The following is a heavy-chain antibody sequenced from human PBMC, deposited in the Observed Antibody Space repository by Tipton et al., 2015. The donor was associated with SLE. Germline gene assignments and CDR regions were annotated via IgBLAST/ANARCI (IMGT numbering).Heavy chain of an antibody. V-gene: IGHV3-23*01. CDR1: GFTFSPYG. J-gene: IGHJ4*02. CDR3: ATVTSSSWFRAFDY. CDR2: IIDSGATT. D-gene: IGHD6-13*01. Sequence: SLRLSCVASGFTFSPYGMSWVRQAPGKGLEWVSGIIDSGATTYYADSVKGRFTISRDNSKNTLHLQMNSVTAEDTAVYYCATVTSSSWFRAFDYWGQGTLVTVSS.